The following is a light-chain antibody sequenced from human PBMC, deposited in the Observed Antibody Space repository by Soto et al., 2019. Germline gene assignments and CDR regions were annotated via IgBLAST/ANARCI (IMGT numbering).Light chain of an antibody. CDR3: MQTLETPRT. J-gene: IGKJ3*01. Sequence: IVLTQSPLSLPVTPGEPASISCRSSQSLLHTNGYTYLDWYLQKPGQSPQLLISSGSNRASGVPDRFSGSGSGADFTLKISRVQAEDVGVYYCMQTLETPRTFGPGTKVAIK. CDR2: SGS. CDR1: QSLLHTNGYTY. V-gene: IGKV2-28*01.